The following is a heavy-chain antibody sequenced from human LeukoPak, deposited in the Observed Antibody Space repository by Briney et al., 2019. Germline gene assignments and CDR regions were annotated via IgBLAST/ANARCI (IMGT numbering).Heavy chain of an antibody. D-gene: IGHD3-3*01. J-gene: IGHJ4*02. CDR1: GGSISSYY. CDR3: ARDKSVDFWSGYYTLFDY. CDR2: IYTSGST. Sequence: SXXLSLTCTVSGGSISSYYWSWIRQPAGKGLEWIGRIYTSGSTNYNPSLKRRVTISVETSKNQFALKKRYGDAGDAAVYYCARDKSVDFWSGYYTLFDYWGQGTLVTVSS. V-gene: IGHV4-4*07.